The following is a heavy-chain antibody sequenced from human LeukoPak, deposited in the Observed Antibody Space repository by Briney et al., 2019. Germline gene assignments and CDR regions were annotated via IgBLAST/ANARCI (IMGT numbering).Heavy chain of an antibody. CDR3: ARLYYDSRGYYWFDP. CDR1: DGSISSRNYY. D-gene: IGHD3-22*01. J-gene: IGHJ5*02. Sequence: SETLSLTCSVSDGSISSRNYYWGWIRQPPGRGLEWTGSVYYSGDTYSNPSLKSRVTVSVDTSKNQFSLRLYSVTAADTAVYYCARLYYDSRGYYWFDPWGQGTLVTVSS. CDR2: VYYSGDT. V-gene: IGHV4-39*01.